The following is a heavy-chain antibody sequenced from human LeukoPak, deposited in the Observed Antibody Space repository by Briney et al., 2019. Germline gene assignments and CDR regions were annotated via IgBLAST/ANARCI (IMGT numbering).Heavy chain of an antibody. CDR3: ATHGSAHYYMDV. J-gene: IGHJ6*03. CDR1: GFTFSSYG. Sequence: GGSLRLSCAASGFTFSSYGMSWVRQAPGKGLEWVSGISGSGSGTYYADSVKGRFTIPRDNSKNTLYLQMNSLRAEDTAVYYCATHGSAHYYMDVWGKGTTVTISS. D-gene: IGHD2-2*03. CDR2: ISGSGSGT. V-gene: IGHV3-23*01.